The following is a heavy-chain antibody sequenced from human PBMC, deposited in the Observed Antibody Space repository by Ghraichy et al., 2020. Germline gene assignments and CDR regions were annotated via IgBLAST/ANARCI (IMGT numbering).Heavy chain of an antibody. V-gene: IGHV4-59*01. J-gene: IGHJ4*02. Sequence: SETLSLTCTVSGGSISSYYWSWIRQPPGKGLEWIGYIYYSGSTNYNPSLKSRVTISVDTSKNQFSLKLSSVTAADTAVYYCARVRAAAGPFDYWGQGTLVTVSS. CDR1: GGSISSYY. CDR3: ARVRAAAGPFDY. CDR2: IYYSGST. D-gene: IGHD6-13*01.